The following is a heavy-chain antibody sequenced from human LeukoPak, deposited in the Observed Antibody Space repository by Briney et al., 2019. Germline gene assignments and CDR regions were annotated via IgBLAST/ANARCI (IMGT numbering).Heavy chain of an antibody. CDR1: GLTFSSYW. J-gene: IGHJ3*02. D-gene: IGHD1-26*01. V-gene: IGHV3-74*01. CDR3: ARGGRGANAYDI. CDR2: IKSDGRST. Sequence: GGSLRLSCAAPGLTFSSYWMHWVRQGPGKGLGWVSRIKSDGRSTSYADSVKGRFTISRDNAKNTLYRQMKSGGGEDTVVYYCARGGRGANAYDIWAQGTTVRVSS.